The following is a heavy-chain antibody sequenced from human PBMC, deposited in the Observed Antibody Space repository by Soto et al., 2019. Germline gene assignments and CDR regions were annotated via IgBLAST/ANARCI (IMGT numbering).Heavy chain of an antibody. Sequence: QVQLVQSGADVKKPGASVKISCKASGYNFTQYRIHWVRQAPGQRLEWMGWITAGDAKTEYSQKSQGRASISRDISATTVYLDLDSLRSEDTAVYYCARDLYSSSWFWFDPWGRGTQVIVSS. CDR2: ITAGDAKT. CDR3: ARDLYSSSWFWFDP. CDR1: GYNFTQYR. D-gene: IGHD2-2*01. J-gene: IGHJ5*02. V-gene: IGHV1-3*01.